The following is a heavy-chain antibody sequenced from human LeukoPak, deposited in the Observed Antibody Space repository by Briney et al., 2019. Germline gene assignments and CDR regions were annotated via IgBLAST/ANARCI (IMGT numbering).Heavy chain of an antibody. CDR3: ARGLGGSLVDY. Sequence: SETLSLTCTVSGGSISSYYWSWIRQPPGKGLEWIGYIYYSGSTNYNPSLKSRVTISVDTSKNQFSLKLSSVTAADTAVYYCARGLGGSLVDYWGQGTLVTVS. CDR1: GGSISSYY. CDR2: IYYSGST. D-gene: IGHD2-15*01. J-gene: IGHJ4*02. V-gene: IGHV4-59*01.